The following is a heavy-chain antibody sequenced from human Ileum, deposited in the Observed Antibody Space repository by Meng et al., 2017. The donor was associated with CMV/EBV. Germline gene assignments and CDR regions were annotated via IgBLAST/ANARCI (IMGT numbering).Heavy chain of an antibody. CDR1: TGLSSNSC. CDR2: IHSSGTT. J-gene: IGHJ4*02. D-gene: IGHD3-10*02. Sequence: LQDLAHAFMDSSETLSRACNVSTGLSSNSCRGWKRMAQGQRIGWIRNIHSSGTTINSPSLTTRITISLDPSTNPFSLNFVSLSAADKDVYYCAADIASFCMFFWGQGTLVTVSS. CDR3: AADIASFCMFF. V-gene: IGHV4-59*01.